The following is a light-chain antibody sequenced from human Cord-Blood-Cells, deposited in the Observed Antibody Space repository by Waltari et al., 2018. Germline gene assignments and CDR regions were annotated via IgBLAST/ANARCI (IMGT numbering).Light chain of an antibody. J-gene: IGLJ3*02. CDR3: CSYAGSSTWV. V-gene: IGLV2-23*01. CDR1: SSDVGSYNL. Sequence: QSALTQPASVSGSPGQSIPVPCTGTSSDVGSYNLVSWYQQHPGKAPKRMIYEGSKRPSGVSNRCSGSKSGNTASLTISGLQAEDEADYYCCSYAGSSTWVFGGGTKLTVL. CDR2: EGS.